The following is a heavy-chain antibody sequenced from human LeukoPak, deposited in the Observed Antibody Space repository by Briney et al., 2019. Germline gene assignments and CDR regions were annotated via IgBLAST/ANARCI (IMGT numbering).Heavy chain of an antibody. V-gene: IGHV4-4*07. J-gene: IGHJ3*02. D-gene: IGHD6-19*01. CDR2: IYTSGSI. CDR1: GGSISSYY. Sequence: PSETLSLTCTVSGGSISSYYWSWIRQPAGKGLEWIGRIYTSGSITYNPSLKSRVTMSVDTSKNQFSLKLSSVTAADTAVYYCARDLSDRIAVAGTGAFDIWGQGTMVTVSS. CDR3: ARDLSDRIAVAGTGAFDI.